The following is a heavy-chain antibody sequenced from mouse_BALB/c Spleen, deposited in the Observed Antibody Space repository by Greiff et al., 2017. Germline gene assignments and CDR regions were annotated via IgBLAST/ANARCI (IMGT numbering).Heavy chain of an antibody. D-gene: IGHD2-1*01. Sequence: EVQLQESGAELVRSGASVKLSCTASGFNIKDYYMHWVKQRPEQGLEWIGWIDPENGDTEYAPKFQGKATMTADTSSNTAYLHLSSLTSEDTAVDYCNGGNYSYAMDYWGQGTSVTVSS. V-gene: IGHV14-4*02. J-gene: IGHJ4*01. CDR3: NGGNYSYAMDY. CDR1: GFNIKDYY. CDR2: IDPENGDT.